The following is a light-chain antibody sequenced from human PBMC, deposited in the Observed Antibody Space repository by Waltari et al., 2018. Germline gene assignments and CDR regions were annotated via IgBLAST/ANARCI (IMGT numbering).Light chain of an antibody. CDR3: QQYGTSPWT. V-gene: IGKV3-20*01. CDR2: GAS. CDR1: QSVSISY. Sequence: EMVLTQSPGTLSLSPGERATLSCRASQSVSISYLAWYQQKPGQAPRLLIYGASNRASGVPDRFSGSGSGTDFTLAISRLEPEDFAVYCCQQYGTSPWTFGQGTKVEMK. J-gene: IGKJ1*01.